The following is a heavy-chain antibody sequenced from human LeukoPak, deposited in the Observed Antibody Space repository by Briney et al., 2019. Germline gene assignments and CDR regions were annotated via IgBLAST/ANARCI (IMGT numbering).Heavy chain of an antibody. Sequence: GGSLRLSCAASGFTFSDYYMSWIRQAPGKGLEWVSYISSSGTTIYYADSVRGRFTISRDNAKNSLYLQMNSLRAEDTAVYYCARRTVTRDWYFDLWGRGTPVTVSS. V-gene: IGHV3-11*01. CDR1: GFTFSDYY. CDR3: ARRTVTRDWYFDL. D-gene: IGHD4-17*01. J-gene: IGHJ2*01. CDR2: ISSSGTTI.